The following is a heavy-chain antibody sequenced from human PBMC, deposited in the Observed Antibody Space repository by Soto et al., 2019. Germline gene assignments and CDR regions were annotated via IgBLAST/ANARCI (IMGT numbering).Heavy chain of an antibody. V-gene: IGHV1-69*13. CDR3: ARATTVTTNFDY. D-gene: IGHD4-17*01. CDR2: IIPIFGTA. Sequence: ASVKVSCKASGGTFSSYAISWVRQAPGQGLEWMGGIIPIFGTANYAQKFQGRVTITADESTSTAYMELSSLRSEDTAVYYCARATTVTTNFDYWGQGTLVTVSS. J-gene: IGHJ4*02. CDR1: GGTFSSYA.